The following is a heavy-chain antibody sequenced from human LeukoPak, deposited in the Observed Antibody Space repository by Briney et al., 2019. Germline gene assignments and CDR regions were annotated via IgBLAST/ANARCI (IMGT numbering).Heavy chain of an antibody. CDR3: ATSLGPLTEY. Sequence: GGSLRLSCAASGFAFSSSWMHWVRQTPGKGLVWVSRINSGGSGTSYADSVEGRFTISRDNAKNTLYLQMNSLRAEDTAVYYCATSLGPLTEYWGQGTLVTVSS. CDR2: INSGGSGT. V-gene: IGHV3-74*01. D-gene: IGHD7-27*01. CDR1: GFAFSSSW. J-gene: IGHJ4*02.